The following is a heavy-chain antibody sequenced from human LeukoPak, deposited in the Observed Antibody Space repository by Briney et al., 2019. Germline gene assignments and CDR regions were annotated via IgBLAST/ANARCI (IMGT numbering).Heavy chain of an antibody. D-gene: IGHD6-19*01. CDR1: GYTFTDYY. V-gene: IGHV1-18*04. Sequence: GASVKVSCKASGYTFTDYYVHWVRQAPGQGLEWMGWISLNNGNTNYAQKFQGRVTMTTDTSTSTVYMELRSLRSDDTAVYYCARDWGQWLSLPSNCFDHWGQGTLVTVSS. CDR2: ISLNNGNT. J-gene: IGHJ4*02. CDR3: ARDWGQWLSLPSNCFDH.